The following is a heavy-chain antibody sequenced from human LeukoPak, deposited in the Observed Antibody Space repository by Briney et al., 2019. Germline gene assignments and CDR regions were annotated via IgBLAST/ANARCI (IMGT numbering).Heavy chain of an antibody. Sequence: ASVKVSCKASGYTFTGYYMHWVRQAPGQGLEWMGWINPNSGGTNYAQKFQGRVTMTRDTSISTAYMELSRLRSDDTAVYYCARVSTGTTWRLHAFDIWGQGTKVTVSS. CDR3: ARVSTGTTWRLHAFDI. D-gene: IGHD1-1*01. J-gene: IGHJ3*02. CDR1: GYTFTGYY. CDR2: INPNSGGT. V-gene: IGHV1-2*02.